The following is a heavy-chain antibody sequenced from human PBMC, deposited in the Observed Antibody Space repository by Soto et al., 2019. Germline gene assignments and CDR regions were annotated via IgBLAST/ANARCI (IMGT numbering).Heavy chain of an antibody. CDR1: GDSIRDLY. CDR3: VSDCSGGGSNSDYGMEG. CDR2: LYSSGST. Sequence: PSETLSLTCTVSGDSIRDLYSSWIRQPAGKGLEFIGRLYSSGSTDYNPSLKSRVTMSVDRSKNQCSLKLTSVTAADTAVYYCVSDCSGGGSNSDYGMEGWRPGTTGTVSS. J-gene: IGHJ6*01. D-gene: IGHD2-15*01. V-gene: IGHV4-4*07.